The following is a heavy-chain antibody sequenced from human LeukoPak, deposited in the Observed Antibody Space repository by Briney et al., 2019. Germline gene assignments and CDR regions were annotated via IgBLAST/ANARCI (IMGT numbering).Heavy chain of an antibody. CDR3: ARGTNPYDYVWGSYRVFDY. J-gene: IGHJ4*02. Sequence: SETLSLTCAVYGGSFSGYYWSWIRQPPGKWLEWIGEIDHSGSTNYNPSLKSRVTISVDTSKNQFSLKLSSVTAADTAVYYCARGTNPYDYVWGSYRVFDYWGQGTLVTVSS. CDR1: GGSFSGYY. V-gene: IGHV4-34*01. CDR2: IDHSGST. D-gene: IGHD3-16*02.